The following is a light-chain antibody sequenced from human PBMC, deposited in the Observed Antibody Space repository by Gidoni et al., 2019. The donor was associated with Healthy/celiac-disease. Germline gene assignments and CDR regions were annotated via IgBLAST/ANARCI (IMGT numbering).Light chain of an antibody. CDR3: QQRSNWPPT. Sequence: EIVLTQPPATLSLSPGERATLACGASQSVSSYLAWYQQKPGQAPRLLIYDASNSATGIPARFSGSGSGTDFTLTISSLEPEDFAVYYCQQRSNWPPTFGGGTKVEIK. CDR2: DAS. J-gene: IGKJ4*01. CDR1: QSVSSY. V-gene: IGKV3-11*01.